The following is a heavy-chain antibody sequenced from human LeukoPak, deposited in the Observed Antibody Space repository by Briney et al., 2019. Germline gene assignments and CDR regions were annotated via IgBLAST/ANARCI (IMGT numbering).Heavy chain of an antibody. CDR2: IYYSGST. CDR3: ARRGPTIDY. J-gene: IGHJ4*02. CDR1: GGSISSGSYY. Sequence: PSQTLSLTCTVSGGSISSGSYYWGWIRQPPGKGLEWIGSIYYSGSTYYNPSLKSRVTISVDTSKNQFSLKLSSVTAADTAVYYCARRGPTIDYWGQGTLVTVSS. V-gene: IGHV4-39*01.